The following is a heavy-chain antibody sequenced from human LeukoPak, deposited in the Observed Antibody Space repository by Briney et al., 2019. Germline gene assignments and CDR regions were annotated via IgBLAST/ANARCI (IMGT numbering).Heavy chain of an antibody. J-gene: IGHJ5*02. D-gene: IGHD3-16*02. CDR2: INPNSGGT. CDR3: ARGVISGDWFDP. CDR1: GYTFTGYY. Sequence: ASVKVSCKASGYTFTGYYMHWVRQAPGQGLEWMGWINPNSGGTNYAQTFQGRVTMTRDTSISTAYMDLSRLRSDDTAVYYCARGVISGDWFDPWGQGTLVTVSS. V-gene: IGHV1-2*02.